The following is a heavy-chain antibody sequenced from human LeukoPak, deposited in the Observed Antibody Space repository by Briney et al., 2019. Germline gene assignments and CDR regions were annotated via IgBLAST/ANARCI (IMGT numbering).Heavy chain of an antibody. CDR1: GFSVSSNY. V-gene: IGHV3-53*01. CDR3: AAKVELRSNGPYFNS. CDR2: IYSGGDT. Sequence: GGSLRVSCALSGFSVSSNYRSWDRQAPGKGLEWVSVIYSGGDTFYVDSVKGRFTISRDNSKNTLYLQMNSLRAEDTAVYYCAAKVELRSNGPYFNSWGQGTLVTVSS. D-gene: IGHD1-7*01. J-gene: IGHJ4*02.